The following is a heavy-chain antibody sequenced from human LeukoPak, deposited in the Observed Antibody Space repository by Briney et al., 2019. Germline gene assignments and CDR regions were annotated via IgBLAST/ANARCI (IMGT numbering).Heavy chain of an antibody. V-gene: IGHV1-46*02. J-gene: IGHJ4*02. CDR1: GYTFNRYY. D-gene: IGHD6-13*01. CDR3: ARALAAAAGRRAGMMGD. Sequence: ASVKVSCKASGYTFNRYYIHWVRQAPGQGLEWMGIINPSGGSTSYAQKFQDRVTMTRDMSTNTVYMELSSLRSEDTAVYYCARALAAAAGRRAGMMGDWGQGTLVTVSS. CDR2: INPSGGST.